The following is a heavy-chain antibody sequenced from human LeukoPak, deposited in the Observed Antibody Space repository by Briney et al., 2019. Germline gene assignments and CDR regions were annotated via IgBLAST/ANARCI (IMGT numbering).Heavy chain of an antibody. CDR2: ISSSSSYI. V-gene: IGHV3-21*01. D-gene: IGHD3-9*01. Sequence: GGSLRLSCAASGFTFSSYSMNWVRQAPGKGLEWVSSISSSSSYIYYADSVKGRFTISRDNAKNSLYLQMNSLRAEDRAVYYCARDPMYYDILTGYSPYYFDYWGQGTLVTVSS. CDR1: GFTFSSYS. J-gene: IGHJ4*02. CDR3: ARDPMYYDILTGYSPYYFDY.